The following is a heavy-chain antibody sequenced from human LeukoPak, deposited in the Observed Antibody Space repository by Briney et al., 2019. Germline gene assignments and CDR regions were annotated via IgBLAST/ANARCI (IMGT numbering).Heavy chain of an antibody. V-gene: IGHV3-23*01. D-gene: IGHD1-26*01. CDR2: ISGSGGST. CDR3: AKFGERNSGSYYGKNYYYYYMDV. J-gene: IGHJ6*03. Sequence: AGGSLRLSCAASGFTFSSYGMSWVRQAPGKGLEWASAISGSGGSTYYADPVKGRFTISRDNSKNTLYLQMNSLRAEDTAVYYCAKFGERNSGSYYGKNYYYYYMDVWGKGTTVTISS. CDR1: GFTFSSYG.